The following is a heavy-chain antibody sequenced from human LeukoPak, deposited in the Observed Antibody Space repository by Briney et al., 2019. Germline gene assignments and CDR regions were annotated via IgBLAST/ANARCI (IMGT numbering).Heavy chain of an antibody. CDR1: GGSISSYY. D-gene: IGHD6-19*01. J-gene: IGHJ3*02. CDR2: IYTSGST. CDR3: ARVGSSGWYDAFDI. V-gene: IGHV4-4*07. Sequence: KASETLSLTCTVSGGSISSYYWSWIRQPAGKGLEWIGRIYTSGSTNYNPSLKSRVTMSVDTSKNQFSLKLSSVTAADTAVYYCARVGSSGWYDAFDIWGQGTMVTVSS.